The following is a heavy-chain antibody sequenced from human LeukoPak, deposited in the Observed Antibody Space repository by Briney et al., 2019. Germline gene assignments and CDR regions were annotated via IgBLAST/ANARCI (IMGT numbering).Heavy chain of an antibody. J-gene: IGHJ4*02. Sequence: ASVKVSGTASGYTFTSYAMHWVRQAPGQRLEWMGWINAGNGNTKYSQKFQGRVTITRDTSASTAYMELSSLRSEDTAVYYCARAPVVVVIFGYWGQGTLVTVSS. D-gene: IGHD3-22*01. CDR1: GYTFTSYA. CDR2: INAGNGNT. CDR3: ARAPVVVVIFGY. V-gene: IGHV1-3*01.